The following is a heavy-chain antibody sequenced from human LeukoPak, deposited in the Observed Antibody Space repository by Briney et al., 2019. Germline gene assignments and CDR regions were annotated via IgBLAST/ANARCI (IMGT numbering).Heavy chain of an antibody. Sequence: QAGGSLRLSCAASGFTFSNYAMHWVRQAPGKGLEYVSAISSNGGSTYYANSVKGRFTISRDNSKNTLYLQMGSLRAEDMAVYYCARDSVVEMATIPDWYFDLWGRGTLVTVSS. D-gene: IGHD5-24*01. CDR1: GFTFSNYA. CDR2: ISSNGGST. J-gene: IGHJ2*01. CDR3: ARDSVVEMATIPDWYFDL. V-gene: IGHV3-64*01.